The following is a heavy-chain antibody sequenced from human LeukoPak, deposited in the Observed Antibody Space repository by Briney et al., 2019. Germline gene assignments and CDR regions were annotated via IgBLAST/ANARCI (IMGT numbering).Heavy chain of an antibody. Sequence: SQTLSLTCTVSGGSMSSDGYYWSWIRQHPGKGLEWIGSIYYSGSTYYNPSLKSRIIISVDTSKNQFSLKLSSVTAADTAVYYWGRDLGRRDKCFDPWGQGTLVTVSS. CDR3: GRDLGRRDKCFDP. V-gene: IGHV4-31*03. J-gene: IGHJ5*02. CDR1: GGSMSSDGYY. D-gene: IGHD1-26*01. CDR2: IYYSGST.